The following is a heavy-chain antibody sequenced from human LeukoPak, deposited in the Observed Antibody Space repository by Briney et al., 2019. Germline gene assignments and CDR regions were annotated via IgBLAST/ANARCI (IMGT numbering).Heavy chain of an antibody. CDR2: IIPILGIA. Sequence: SVKVSCKASGGTFSSYAISWVRQAPGQGLEWMGRIIPILGIANYAQKFQGRVTITADKSTSTAYMELSSLRSEDTAVYYCARGFGTSRGYYYGMDVWGQGTTVTVSS. CDR1: GGTFSSYA. CDR3: ARGFGTSRGYYYGMDV. V-gene: IGHV1-69*04. J-gene: IGHJ6*02. D-gene: IGHD2-2*01.